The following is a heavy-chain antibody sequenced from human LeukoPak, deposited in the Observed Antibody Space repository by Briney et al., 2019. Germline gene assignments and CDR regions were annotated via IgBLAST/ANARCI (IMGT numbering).Heavy chain of an antibody. D-gene: IGHD3-22*01. CDR1: GFTPGSYW. CDR2: IQQDGSEK. V-gene: IGHV3-7*01. J-gene: IGHJ4*02. CDR3: ASGYYYDSSGPPDYFDY. Sequence: GGSLRLSCAASGFTPGSYWMSWVRHAPRKGLEWVANIQQDGSEKYYADSVKGRFTISRDNAKNSVYLQMNSLRAEDTAVYYCASGYYYDSSGPPDYFDYWGQGTLVTVSS.